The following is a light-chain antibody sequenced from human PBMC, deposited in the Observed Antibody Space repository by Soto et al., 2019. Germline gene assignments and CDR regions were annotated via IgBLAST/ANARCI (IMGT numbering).Light chain of an antibody. CDR2: ANT. J-gene: IGLJ2*01. CDR3: QSYDTSLSVVV. Sequence: QSVLTQPPSVSGAPGQTVTMSCTGNSSNIGAGHVVHWYQQLPGTAPKLLIFANTNRPSGVPDRFSVSKSDTSASLAITGRQPEDAAEYYCQSYDTSLSVVVFGGGTKLTVL. V-gene: IGLV1-40*01. CDR1: SSNIGAGHV.